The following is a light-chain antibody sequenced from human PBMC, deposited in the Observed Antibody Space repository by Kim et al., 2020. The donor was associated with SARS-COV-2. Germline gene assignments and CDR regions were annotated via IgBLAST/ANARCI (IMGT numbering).Light chain of an antibody. CDR2: QNN. V-gene: IGLV3-1*01. J-gene: IGLJ1*01. CDR1: KLGDKY. Sequence: SYELTQPPSVSVSPGQTASITCSGDKLGDKYASWYQQKPGQSPVLVIYQNNKRPSGIPERFSGSNSGNSATLTISGTQAMDEADYYCQAWDSSTYVFGTGTTVTFL. CDR3: QAWDSSTYV.